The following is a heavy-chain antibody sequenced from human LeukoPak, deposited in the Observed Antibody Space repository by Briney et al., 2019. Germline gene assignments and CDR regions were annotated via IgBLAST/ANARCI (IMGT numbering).Heavy chain of an antibody. D-gene: IGHD6-19*01. CDR3: ARDGGRCGYSSGWCLFDY. J-gene: IGHJ4*02. CDR1: GGTFSSYA. CDR2: IIPIFGTA. V-gene: IGHV1-69*06. Sequence: SVKVSCKASGGTFSSYAIIWVRQAPGQGLEWMGRIIPIFGTANYAQKFRGRVTITADKSTSTAYMELSSLRSEDTAVYYCARDGGRCGYSSGWCLFDYWGQGTLVTVSS.